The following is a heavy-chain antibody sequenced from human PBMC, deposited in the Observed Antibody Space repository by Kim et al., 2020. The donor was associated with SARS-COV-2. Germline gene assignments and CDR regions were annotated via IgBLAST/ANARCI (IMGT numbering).Heavy chain of an antibody. CDR2: ISGSGGST. Sequence: GGSLRLSCAASGFTFSSYAMSWVRQAPGKGLEWVSAISGSGGSTYYADSVKGRFTISRDNSKNTLYLQMNSLRAEDTAVYYCAKGRVVVVVAATFYWGQGTLVTVSS. V-gene: IGHV3-23*01. J-gene: IGHJ4*02. D-gene: IGHD2-15*01. CDR1: GFTFSSYA. CDR3: AKGRVVVVVAATFY.